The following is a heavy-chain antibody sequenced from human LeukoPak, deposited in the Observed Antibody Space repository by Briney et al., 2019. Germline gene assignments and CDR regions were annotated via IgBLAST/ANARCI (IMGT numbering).Heavy chain of an antibody. CDR2: IYYSGST. CDR3: ARDRVAVAGIDY. V-gene: IGHV4-61*01. CDR1: GGPVSSGSYY. D-gene: IGHD6-19*01. Sequence: KPSETLSLTCTVSGGPVSSGSYYWSWIRQPPGKGLEWIGYIYYSGSTNYNPSLKSRVTISVDTSKNQFSLKLSSVTAADTAVYYCARDRVAVAGIDYWGQGTLVTVSS. J-gene: IGHJ4*02.